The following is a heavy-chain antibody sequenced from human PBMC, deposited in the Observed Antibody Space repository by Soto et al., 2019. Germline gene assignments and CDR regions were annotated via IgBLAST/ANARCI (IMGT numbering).Heavy chain of an antibody. Sequence: SETPSLTCTVFDGSISDDTYYWGRIRQPPGKGLEWIGSMYYSGTSSYNPSLKSRVSMSIDTSKKQLSLRLNSVTAADTAVYFCARLNCYSPNCVPLDPWGQGTLVTDAS. CDR2: MYYSGTS. CDR3: ARLNCYSPNCVPLDP. V-gene: IGHV4-39*01. J-gene: IGHJ5*02. D-gene: IGHD1-1*01. CDR1: DGSISDDTYY.